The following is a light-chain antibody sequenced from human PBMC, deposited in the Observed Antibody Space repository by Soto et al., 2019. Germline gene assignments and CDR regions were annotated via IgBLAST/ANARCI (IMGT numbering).Light chain of an antibody. CDR3: QQYHNWPPIT. J-gene: IGKJ5*01. V-gene: IGKV3-11*01. CDR2: DAS. CDR1: QSVRGS. Sequence: EIVLTQSPATLSLSPGERATLSCRASQSVRGSLAWYQQKPGQAPRLLIYDASNRATGIPARFSGGGSGTDFTLTISSLEPEDFAVYYCQQYHNWPPITFGQGTRLEIK.